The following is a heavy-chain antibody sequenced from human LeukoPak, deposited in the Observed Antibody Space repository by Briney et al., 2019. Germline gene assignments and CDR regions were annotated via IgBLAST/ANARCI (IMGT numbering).Heavy chain of an antibody. Sequence: ASVKVSCKASRYTFTGYYMHWVRQAPGQGLEWMGWINPNSGGTNYAQKFQGRVTMTRDTSISTAYMELSRLRSDDTAVYYCARDLKPTIDYYDSSGYNPTRAEYFQHWGQGTLVTVSS. CDR1: RYTFTGYY. D-gene: IGHD3-22*01. CDR2: INPNSGGT. J-gene: IGHJ1*01. V-gene: IGHV1-2*02. CDR3: ARDLKPTIDYYDSSGYNPTRAEYFQH.